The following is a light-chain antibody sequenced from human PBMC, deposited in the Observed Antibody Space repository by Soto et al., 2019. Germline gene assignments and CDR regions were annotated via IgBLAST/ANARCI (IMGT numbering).Light chain of an antibody. Sequence: LAQPASVSGSPGQSITISCTGSSSDVGGYNYVSWYQQHPGKAPKLMIYDVSNRPSGVSNRFSGSKSGNTASLTISGLQAEDEADYYCSSYTSTGTLLFGTGTKVTVL. CDR3: SSYTSTGTLL. V-gene: IGLV2-14*01. CDR1: SSDVGGYNY. CDR2: DVS. J-gene: IGLJ1*01.